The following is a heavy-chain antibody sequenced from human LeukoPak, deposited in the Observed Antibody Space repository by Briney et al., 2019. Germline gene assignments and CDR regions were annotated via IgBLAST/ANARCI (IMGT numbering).Heavy chain of an antibody. CDR3: ARPGSPAAGASDFHH. CDR2: INPSSGST. J-gene: IGHJ1*01. V-gene: IGHV1-46*01. CDR1: EYPFTSYY. Sequence: ASVKVSCKTSEYPFTSYYIHWVRQAPGQGLEWMGLINPSSGSTGYAQKFLGRVTMTRDTSTSTVHMDLSSLRSEDMAVYYCARPGSPAAGASDFHHWGQGTLVTVSS. D-gene: IGHD6-13*01.